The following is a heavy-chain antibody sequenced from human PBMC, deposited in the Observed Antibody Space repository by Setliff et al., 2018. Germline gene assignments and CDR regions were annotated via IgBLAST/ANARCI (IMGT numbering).Heavy chain of an antibody. Sequence: AGGSLRLSCGASGFTYNNCWVSWVRQAPGKGLEWLASINPDGSEKYYVDSVKGRFTISRDNAKNSLSLKMNSLRTEDTAVYYCFGAGTCSYWGQGTLVTVSS. V-gene: IGHV3-7*01. CDR1: GFTYNNCW. D-gene: IGHD3-10*01. CDR3: FGAGTCSY. J-gene: IGHJ4*02. CDR2: INPDGSEK.